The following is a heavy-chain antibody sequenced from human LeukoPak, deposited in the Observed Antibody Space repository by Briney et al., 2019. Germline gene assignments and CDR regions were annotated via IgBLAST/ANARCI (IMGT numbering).Heavy chain of an antibody. CDR2: IKSKTDGGTT. Sequence: GGSLRLSCAASGFTFSNAWMSWVRQAPGKGLEWVGRIKSKTDGGTTDYAAPVKGRFTISRDDSKNTLYLQMNSLKTEDTAVYYCTTAPSYTYIAAAEDYWGQGTLVTVSS. CDR1: GFTFSNAW. J-gene: IGHJ4*02. CDR3: TTAPSYTYIAAAEDY. D-gene: IGHD6-13*01. V-gene: IGHV3-15*01.